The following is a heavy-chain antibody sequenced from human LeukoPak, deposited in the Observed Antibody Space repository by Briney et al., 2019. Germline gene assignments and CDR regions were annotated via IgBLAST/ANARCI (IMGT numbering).Heavy chain of an antibody. CDR3: ARDMYSGSYFDY. CDR2: ISGSGGST. D-gene: IGHD1-26*01. V-gene: IGHV3-23*01. CDR1: GFTFSSYA. J-gene: IGHJ4*02. Sequence: GGSLRLSCAASGFTFSSYAMSWVRQTPGKGLEWVSAISGSGGSTYYADSVKGRFTISRDNSKNTLYLQMNSLRAEDTAVYYCARDMYSGSYFDYWGQGTLVTVSS.